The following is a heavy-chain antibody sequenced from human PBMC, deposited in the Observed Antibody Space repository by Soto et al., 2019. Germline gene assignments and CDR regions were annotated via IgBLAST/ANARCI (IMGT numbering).Heavy chain of an antibody. D-gene: IGHD2-2*01. Sequence: QVQLQESGPGLVKPSQTLSLTCTVSGGSISSGGYYWSWIRQHPGKGLEWIGYIYYSGSTYYNPYLKSRVTISVDTSKNQFSLKLSSVTAADTAVYYCARDRGAGRYCSSTSCHFDYWGQGTLVTVSS. CDR2: IYYSGST. CDR1: GGSISSGGYY. V-gene: IGHV4-31*03. CDR3: ARDRGAGRYCSSTSCHFDY. J-gene: IGHJ4*02.